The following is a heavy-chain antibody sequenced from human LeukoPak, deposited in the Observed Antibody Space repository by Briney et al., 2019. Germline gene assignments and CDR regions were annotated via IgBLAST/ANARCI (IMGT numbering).Heavy chain of an antibody. CDR1: GFTFTSSS. V-gene: IGHV3-30*04. CDR3: ARDAWPVRSYFDY. CDR2: ISYDIYSK. Sequence: GGSLRLSCAASGFTFTSSSMHWVRQAPGKGLEWVAVISYDIYSKYYADSVRGRFTISRDNSENTLYLQMNSLRGEDTAVYYCARDAWPVRSYFDYWGQGTLVTVSS. J-gene: IGHJ4*02. D-gene: IGHD5-24*01.